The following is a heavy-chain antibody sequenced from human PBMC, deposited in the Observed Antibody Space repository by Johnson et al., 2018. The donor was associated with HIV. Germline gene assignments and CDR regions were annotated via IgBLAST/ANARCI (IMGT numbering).Heavy chain of an antibody. CDR3: AREVDAFEM. J-gene: IGHJ3*02. V-gene: IGHV3-33*08. Sequence: QVQLVESGGGLVKPGGSLRLSCAASGFTFDDYGMSWVRQAPGKGLEWVTVISFAGVKKYYADSVKGRFTISRDNAKNTLYLQMNSLRAEDTAVYYCAREVDAFEMRGQGTLVTVSS. CDR2: ISFAGVKK. CDR1: GFTFDDYG.